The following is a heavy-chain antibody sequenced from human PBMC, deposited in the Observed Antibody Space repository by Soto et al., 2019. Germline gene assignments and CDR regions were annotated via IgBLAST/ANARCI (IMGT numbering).Heavy chain of an antibody. CDR1: GFTFSSYW. V-gene: IGHV3-74*01. J-gene: IGHJ6*03. Sequence: GGSLRLSCAASGFTFSSYWMHWVRQAPGKGLVWVSRINSDGSSTSYADSVKGRFTISRDNAKNTLYLQMNSLRAEDTAVYYCARVKVVPAAIDYYYMDVWGKGTTVTVSS. CDR3: ARVKVVPAAIDYYYMDV. D-gene: IGHD2-2*01. CDR2: INSDGSST.